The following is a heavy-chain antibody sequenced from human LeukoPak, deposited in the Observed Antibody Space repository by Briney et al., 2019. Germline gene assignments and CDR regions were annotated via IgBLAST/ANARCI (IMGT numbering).Heavy chain of an antibody. J-gene: IGHJ5*02. V-gene: IGHV1-46*01. CDR1: GYTFTSNY. D-gene: IGHD5-24*01. Sequence: ASVKVSCKAFGYTFTSNYMHWVRQAPGQGPEWMGVISPTGGSTTYAQKFQGRVTLTRDMSTSTDYLELSSLRSADTAVYYCARDNSVRDEAWWFNPWGQGTLVTVAS. CDR2: ISPTGGST. CDR3: ARDNSVRDEAWWFNP.